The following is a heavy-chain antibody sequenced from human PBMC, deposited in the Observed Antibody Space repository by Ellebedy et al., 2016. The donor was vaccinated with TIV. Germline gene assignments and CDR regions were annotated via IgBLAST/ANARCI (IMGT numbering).Heavy chain of an antibody. J-gene: IGHJ3*02. CDR1: GFNFRTYG. Sequence: GGSLRLSCVASGFNFRTYGMHWVRQAPGKGLEWVAVISYDGSNKFYRGSVKGRITVSRDNSKNTLYLQMKNLRTEDTALYYCTKDKTTTTAYDALDIWGQGTMVAVSP. CDR3: TKDKTTTTAYDALDI. D-gene: IGHD4-17*01. CDR2: ISYDGSNK. V-gene: IGHV3-30*18.